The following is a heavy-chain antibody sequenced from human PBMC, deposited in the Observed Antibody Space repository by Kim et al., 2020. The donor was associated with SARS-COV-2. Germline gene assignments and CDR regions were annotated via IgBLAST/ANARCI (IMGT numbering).Heavy chain of an antibody. V-gene: IGHV1-2*02. Sequence: DSVKVSCKASGYTFTGYYMHWVRQAPGQGLEWMGWINPNSGGTNYAQKFQGRVTMTRDTSISTAYMELSRLRSDDTAVYYCARDLYSSGWYGWDYYYYGMDVWGQGTTVTVSS. J-gene: IGHJ6*02. CDR3: ARDLYSSGWYGWDYYYYGMDV. D-gene: IGHD6-19*01. CDR1: GYTFTGYY. CDR2: INPNSGGT.